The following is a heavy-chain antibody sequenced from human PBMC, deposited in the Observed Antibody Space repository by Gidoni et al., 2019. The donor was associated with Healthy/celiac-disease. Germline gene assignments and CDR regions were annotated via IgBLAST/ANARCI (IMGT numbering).Heavy chain of an antibody. CDR1: GYTFTSYG. Sequence: QVQLVQSGAEVKKPGASVKVSCKASGYTFTSYGISGVGQAPGQGLEWMGWISAYNGNTNYAQKLQGRVTMTTDTSTSTAYMELRSLRSDDTAVYYCARDVVRITIFDPDSRYYYYGMDVWGQGTTVTVSS. V-gene: IGHV1-18*01. CDR3: ARDVVRITIFDPDSRYYYYGMDV. CDR2: ISAYNGNT. D-gene: IGHD3-3*01. J-gene: IGHJ6*02.